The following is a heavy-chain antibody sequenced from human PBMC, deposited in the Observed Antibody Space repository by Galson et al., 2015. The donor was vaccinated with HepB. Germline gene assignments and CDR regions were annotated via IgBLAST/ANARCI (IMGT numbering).Heavy chain of an antibody. J-gene: IGHJ6*02. CDR2: IRHDGSNQ. CDR1: GFTFSNYG. V-gene: IGHV3-30*02. CDR3: AKVPFCSGGNCYYYYGMDV. D-gene: IGHD2-15*01. Sequence: SLRLSCAASGFTFSNYGIHWVRQASGKGLEWVAFIRHDGSNQFYGDSVKGRSTISRDNSKNTLYLQMNSLRAEDTAVYYCAKVPFCSGGNCYYYYGMDVWGQGTTVTVSS.